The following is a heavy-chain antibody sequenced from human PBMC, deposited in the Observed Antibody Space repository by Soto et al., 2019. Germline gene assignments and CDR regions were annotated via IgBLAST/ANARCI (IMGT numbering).Heavy chain of an antibody. D-gene: IGHD1-1*01. CDR2: ISAYNGHT. J-gene: IGHJ4*02. CDR1: GYTFTNYG. V-gene: IGHV1-18*01. Sequence: QVQLVQSGAEVKKPGASVKVSCKASGYTFTNYGITWLRQAPGQGPEWMGWISAYNGHTKYAQNLQGRVTMTTETSTSTAYMERGSLRSDDTALYYCARGDGNYFDYWGQGTVVTVSS. CDR3: ARGDGNYFDY.